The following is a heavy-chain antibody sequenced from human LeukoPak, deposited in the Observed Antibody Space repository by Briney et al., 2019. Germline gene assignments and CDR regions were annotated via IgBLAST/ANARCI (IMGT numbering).Heavy chain of an antibody. CDR3: ARADALTYFGVPNGPFDP. J-gene: IGHJ5*02. Sequence: SETLSLTCTVSGGSISSSSYYWGWIRQPPGKGLEWIGSIYYSGSTYYNPSLKSRVTISVDTSKNQFSLKLSSVTAADTVVYYCARADALTYFGVPNGPFDPWGQGTLVTVSS. V-gene: IGHV4-39*07. CDR1: GGSISSSSYY. D-gene: IGHD3-3*01. CDR2: IYYSGST.